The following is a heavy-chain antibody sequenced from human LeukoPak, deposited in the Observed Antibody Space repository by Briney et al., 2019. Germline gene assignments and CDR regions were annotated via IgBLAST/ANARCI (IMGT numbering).Heavy chain of an antibody. V-gene: IGHV4-34*01. J-gene: IGHJ6*02. Sequence: SETLSLTCAVYGGSFSGYYWSWIRQPPGKGLEWIGEINHSGSTNYNPSLKSRVTISVDTSKHQFSLTLSSVTAADTAVYYCASLRSYYYGMDVWGQGNTVTVSS. CDR1: GGSFSGYY. CDR3: ASLRSYYYGMDV. CDR2: INHSGST.